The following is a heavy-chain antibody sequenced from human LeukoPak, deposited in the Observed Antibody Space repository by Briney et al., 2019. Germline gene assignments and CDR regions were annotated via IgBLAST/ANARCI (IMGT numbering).Heavy chain of an antibody. CDR1: GGSSSSGDYY. J-gene: IGHJ4*02. CDR2: INHSGST. V-gene: IGHV4-39*07. D-gene: IGHD3-3*01. CDR3: ARGIWPKYYDFWSGYFFDY. Sequence: SSETPSLTCTVAGGSSSSGDYYWSWIRQPPGKGLEWIGEINHSGSTNYNPSLKSRVTISVDTSKNQFSLKLSSVTAADTAVYYCARGIWPKYYDFWSGYFFDYWGQGTLVTVSS.